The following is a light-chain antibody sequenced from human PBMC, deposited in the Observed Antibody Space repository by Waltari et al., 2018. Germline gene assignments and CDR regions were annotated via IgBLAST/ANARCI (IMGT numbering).Light chain of an antibody. Sequence: DIVMTQSPDSLAVSLGERATINCKSSQTVLYSSDNNNYLAWYQQKLGQPPKLLIYWASSRAYGVPDRFSGSGSGTDFTLTISSLQAEDVAVYYCQQYYDTPRTFGQGTRVEIK. CDR1: QTVLYSSDNNNY. CDR3: QQYYDTPRT. V-gene: IGKV4-1*01. J-gene: IGKJ1*01. CDR2: WAS.